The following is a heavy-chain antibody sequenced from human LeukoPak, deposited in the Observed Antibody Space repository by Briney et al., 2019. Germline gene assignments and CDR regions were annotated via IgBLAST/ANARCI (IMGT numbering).Heavy chain of an antibody. CDR3: ASTSYYYDSSGYDGDY. J-gene: IGHJ4*02. V-gene: IGHV3-33*01. CDR2: IWYDGSNK. Sequence: GGSLRLSCAASGFTFSSYGMHWVRQAPGKGLEWVAVIWYDGSNKYYADSVKGRFTISRDNSKNTLYLQMNSLRAEDTAVYYCASTSYYYDSSGYDGDYWGQGTLVTVSS. CDR1: GFTFSSYG. D-gene: IGHD3-22*01.